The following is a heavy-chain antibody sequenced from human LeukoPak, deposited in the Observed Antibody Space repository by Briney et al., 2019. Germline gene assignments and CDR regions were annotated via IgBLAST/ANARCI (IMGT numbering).Heavy chain of an antibody. J-gene: IGHJ4*02. CDR2: ISYDGSNK. D-gene: IGHD6-13*01. CDR1: GFTFSSYA. Sequence: PGGSLRLSCAASGFTFSSYAMHWVRQAPGKGLEWVAVISYDGSNKYYADSVKGRFTISRDNSKNTLYLQMNGLRAEDTAVYYCARTGYSSSWYSYYFDYWGQGTLVTVSS. V-gene: IGHV3-30*04. CDR3: ARTGYSSSWYSYYFDY.